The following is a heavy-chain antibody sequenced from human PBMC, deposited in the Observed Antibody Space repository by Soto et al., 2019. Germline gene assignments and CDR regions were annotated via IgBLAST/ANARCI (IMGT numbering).Heavy chain of an antibody. J-gene: IGHJ6*02. CDR1: GGTFSGYA. CDR2: IIPIFSTA. V-gene: IGHV1-69*13. CDR3: ARDCSSTSCYTVDYYYGMDV. Sequence: ASVKVSCKASGGTFSGYAISWVRQAPGQGLGWMGGIIPIFSTANYAQKFQGRVTITADESTSTAYMELSSLRSEDTAVYYCARDCSSTSCYTVDYYYGMDVWGQGTTVTVSS. D-gene: IGHD2-2*02.